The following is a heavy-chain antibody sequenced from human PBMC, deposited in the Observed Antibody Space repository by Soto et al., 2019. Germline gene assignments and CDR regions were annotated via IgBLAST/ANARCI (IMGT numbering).Heavy chain of an antibody. J-gene: IGHJ6*02. V-gene: IGHV4-61*01. Sequence: QVQLQESGPGLVKPSETLSLTCTVSGDSVSSGSYYWSWIRQPPGKGLEWIGYVYYNGNTNYNHSLKSRITMSVDTSKNQFSLNLSSVTTADAAVYYCARDKRRMGGDGLDVWGQGTTVIVSS. CDR1: GDSVSSGSYY. CDR2: VYYNGNT. D-gene: IGHD3-16*01. CDR3: ARDKRRMGGDGLDV.